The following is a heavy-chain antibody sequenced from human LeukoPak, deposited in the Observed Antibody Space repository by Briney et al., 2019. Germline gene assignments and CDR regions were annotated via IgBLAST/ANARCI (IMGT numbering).Heavy chain of an antibody. CDR2: ISSDGSST. CDR3: GRVPGGGATVSFDY. D-gene: IGHD1-26*01. CDR1: GFTFSTYW. J-gene: IGHJ4*02. Sequence: TGGSLRLSCAASGFTFSTYWMHWVRQAPGKGPLWVSRISSDGSSTSYADSVKGRFTISRDNARNTLYLQMSSLRAEDTAVYYCGRVPGGGATVSFDYWGQGTLVTVSS. V-gene: IGHV3-74*01.